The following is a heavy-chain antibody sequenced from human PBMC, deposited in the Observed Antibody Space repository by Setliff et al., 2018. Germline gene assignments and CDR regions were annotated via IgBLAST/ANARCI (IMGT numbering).Heavy chain of an antibody. CDR1: GFTFSDYW. CDR3: AGQGPIFGSGLIPGFDQ. J-gene: IGHJ4*02. CDR2: IKQDGSEI. V-gene: IGHV3-7*03. D-gene: IGHD3-3*01. Sequence: PGGSLRLSCAASGFTFSDYWMSWVRQAPGKGLEWVANIKQDGSEIYYVDSVRGRFTISRDTAKNSVYLQMSSLRTEDTAIYFCAGQGPIFGSGLIPGFDQWGQGTMVTVSS.